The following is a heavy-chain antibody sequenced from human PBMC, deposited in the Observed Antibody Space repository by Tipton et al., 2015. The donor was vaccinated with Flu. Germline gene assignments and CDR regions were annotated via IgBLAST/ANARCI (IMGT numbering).Heavy chain of an antibody. CDR3: ARYGSYFEY. V-gene: IGHV4-59*01. Sequence: TLSLTCTVSGGSISSYYWSWIRQPPGKGLEWIGYIYYNGNTNYNPSLKSRVTISVDTSKNQFSLKVSSVTAADTAVYYCARYGSYFEYWGQGTPVTVSS. CDR1: GGSISSYY. D-gene: IGHD1-26*01. J-gene: IGHJ4*02. CDR2: IYYNGNT.